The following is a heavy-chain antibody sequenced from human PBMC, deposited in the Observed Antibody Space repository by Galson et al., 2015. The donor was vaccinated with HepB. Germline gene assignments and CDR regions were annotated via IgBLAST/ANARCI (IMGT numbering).Heavy chain of an antibody. CDR1: GFTFGSYG. J-gene: IGHJ4*02. CDR2: IWYDGSNK. V-gene: IGHV3-33*01. CDR3: ARDRTSYSSSWYGGY. D-gene: IGHD6-13*01. Sequence: SLRLSCAASGFTFGSYGMHWVRQAPGKGLEWVAVIWYDGSNKYYADSVKGRFTISRDNSKNTLYLQMNSLRAEDTAVYYCARDRTSYSSSWYGGYWGQGTLVTVSS.